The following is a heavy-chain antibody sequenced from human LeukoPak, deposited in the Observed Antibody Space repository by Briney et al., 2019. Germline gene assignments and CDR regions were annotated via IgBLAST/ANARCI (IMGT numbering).Heavy chain of an antibody. CDR1: GFTFSTYA. D-gene: IGHD3-10*01. CDR3: ARTALRYYGSGSYSLDVFDM. CDR2: ITSDGTKK. Sequence: QTGGSLRLSCAASGFTFSTYAMHWVRQAPGKGLQWVIAITSDGTKKYYADSVKGRFTISRDNSKSSLYLQMNSLTAENTAVYYCARTALRYYGSGSYSLDVFDMWGQGTMVTVSS. V-gene: IGHV3-30-3*01. J-gene: IGHJ3*02.